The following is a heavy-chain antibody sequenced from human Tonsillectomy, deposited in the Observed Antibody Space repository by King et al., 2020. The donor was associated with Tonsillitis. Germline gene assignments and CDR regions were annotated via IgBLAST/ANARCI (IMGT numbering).Heavy chain of an antibody. J-gene: IGHJ3*02. V-gene: IGHV3-30*18. CDR3: AKTESPNVVVVDWDAFDI. D-gene: IGHD2-15*01. Sequence: VQLVQSGGGVVQPGRSLRLSCAASGFTFSSYGMHWVRQAPGKGLEWVAVISYDGSNKYYADCWKGRFTISGDNSKTTLYLQMNSLRAEDTAVYYCAKTESPNVVVVDWDAFDIWGQGTMVTVSS. CDR2: ISYDGSNK. CDR1: GFTFSSYG.